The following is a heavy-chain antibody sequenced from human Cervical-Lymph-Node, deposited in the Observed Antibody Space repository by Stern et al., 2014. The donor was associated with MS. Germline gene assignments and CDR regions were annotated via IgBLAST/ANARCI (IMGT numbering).Heavy chain of an antibody. CDR2: IYYSGST. J-gene: IGHJ4*02. CDR3: AAAPRSWNYFEY. Sequence: QVQLVQSGPGLVKPSETLSLTRTVSDDSLSSYYWSWIRQPPGKELEWIGYIYYSGSTNYNPSLKSRVIISVDTSKNQFSLKLSSVTAADTAVYYCAAAPRSWNYFEYWGQGTLVTVSS. D-gene: IGHD2-15*01. CDR1: DDSLSSYY. V-gene: IGHV4-59*01.